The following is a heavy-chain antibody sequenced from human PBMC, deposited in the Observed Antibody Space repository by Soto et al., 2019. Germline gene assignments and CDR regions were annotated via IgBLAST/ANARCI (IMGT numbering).Heavy chain of an antibody. CDR3: ARAELNLVRGFDY. CDR1: GYTFTSYY. V-gene: IGHV1-46*03. D-gene: IGHD3-10*01. J-gene: IGHJ4*02. Sequence: QVQLVQSGAEVKKPGASVKVSCKASGYTFTSYYMHWVRQAPGQGLEWMGIINPSGGSTSYAQKFQGRGTMTRDTSTSTGYMELSSLRSEDTAVYYCARAELNLVRGFDYWGQGTLVTVSS. CDR2: INPSGGST.